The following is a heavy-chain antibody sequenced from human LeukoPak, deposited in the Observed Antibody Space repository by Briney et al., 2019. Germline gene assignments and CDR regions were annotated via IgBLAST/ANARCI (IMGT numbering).Heavy chain of an antibody. D-gene: IGHD4-17*01. CDR1: GFTVSSNY. Sequence: GGSLRLSCAASGFTVSSNYMSWVRQPPGKGLEWVPVLYSGGSTYYADSVKGRFTISRDNPKNTLYLQMNSLRAGDTAVYFCARLGSTVTHFDYWGQGTLVTVSS. J-gene: IGHJ4*02. CDR3: ARLGSTVTHFDY. CDR2: LYSGGST. V-gene: IGHV3-66*01.